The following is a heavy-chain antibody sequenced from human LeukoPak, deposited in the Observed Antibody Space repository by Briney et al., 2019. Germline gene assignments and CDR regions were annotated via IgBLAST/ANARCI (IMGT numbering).Heavy chain of an antibody. CDR2: ISYDGSNK. V-gene: IGHV3-30*04. Sequence: PGGSLRLSCAASGFTFSSYAMHWFSQAPGKGLEWVAVISYDGSNKYYADSVKGRFTISRDNSKNTLYLKMNSLTAEDTAVYYCARDLFCGGDCYSGYWGQGTLVTVSS. D-gene: IGHD2-21*02. CDR1: GFTFSSYA. CDR3: ARDLFCGGDCYSGY. J-gene: IGHJ4*02.